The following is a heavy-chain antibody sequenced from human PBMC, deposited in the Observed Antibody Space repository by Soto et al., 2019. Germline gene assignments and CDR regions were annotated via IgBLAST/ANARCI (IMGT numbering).Heavy chain of an antibody. J-gene: IGHJ5*01. CDR2: ISSSGSFM. CDR1: GFSFSSDS. V-gene: IGHV3-21*01. D-gene: IGHD1-7*01. Sequence: EVQLVESGGGMVKPGGSLRLSCAASGFSFSSDSMGWVRQAPGKGLEWVSSISSSGSFMNYADSVKGRFTISRDNAKNSLYLQMSGLKEEDTAVYYCARDPPTGTTLDWVDSWGQGTLVTVSS. CDR3: ARDPPTGTTLDWVDS.